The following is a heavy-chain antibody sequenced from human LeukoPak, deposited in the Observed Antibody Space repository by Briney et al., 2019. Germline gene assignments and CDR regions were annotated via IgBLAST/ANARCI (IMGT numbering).Heavy chain of an antibody. D-gene: IGHD6-13*01. CDR2: ISAYNGNT. J-gene: IGHJ3*02. CDR1: GYTFTSYG. V-gene: IGHV1-18*01. CDR3: ARREYSSSWFDAFDI. Sequence: ASVKVSCKASGYTFTSYGISWVRQAPGQGLEWMGWISAYNGNTNYAQKLQGRVTMTTDTSTSTAYMELRSLRSDDTAVYYCARREYSSSWFDAFDIWGQGTMVTVSS.